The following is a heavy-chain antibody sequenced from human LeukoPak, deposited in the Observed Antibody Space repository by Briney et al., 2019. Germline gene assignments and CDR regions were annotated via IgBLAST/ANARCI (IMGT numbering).Heavy chain of an antibody. CDR3: AKGPRQWLVLDGFDI. Sequence: PGRSLRLSCAASGFTFSSHGIHWVRQAPGKGLEGVAVISYGGSNKYYVDSVKGRFTISRDNSKNTLYLQMNSLRAEDTALYYCAKGPRQWLVLDGFDIWGQGTMVTVSS. J-gene: IGHJ3*02. CDR2: ISYGGSNK. CDR1: GFTFSSHG. V-gene: IGHV3-30*18. D-gene: IGHD6-19*01.